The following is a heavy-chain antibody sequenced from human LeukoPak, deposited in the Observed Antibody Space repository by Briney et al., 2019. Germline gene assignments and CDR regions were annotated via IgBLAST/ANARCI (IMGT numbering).Heavy chain of an antibody. J-gene: IGHJ5*02. Sequence: GGSLRLSCAASGFTFSSYAMSWVRQAPGKGLEWVSGISTSGGSTSYADSVKGRFTISRDNAKNSLYLQMNSLRAEDTAVYYCAREQETYYYDSSAHWFDPWGQGTLVTVSS. CDR1: GFTFSSYA. CDR3: AREQETYYYDSSAHWFDP. V-gene: IGHV3-23*01. D-gene: IGHD3-22*01. CDR2: ISTSGGST.